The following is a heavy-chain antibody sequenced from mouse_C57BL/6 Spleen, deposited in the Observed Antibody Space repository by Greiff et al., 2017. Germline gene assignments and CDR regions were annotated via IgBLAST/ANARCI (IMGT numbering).Heavy chain of an antibody. CDR2: IYPGSGNT. CDR1: GYTFTDYY. V-gene: IGHV1-76*01. CDR3: ARTLSTGAMDY. J-gene: IGHJ4*01. D-gene: IGHD1-1*01. Sequence: VKLQESGAELVRPGASVKLSCKASGYTFTDYYINWVKQRPGQGLEWIARIYPGSGNTYYNEKFKGKATLTAEKSSSTAYMQLSSLTSEDSAVYFCARTLSTGAMDYWGQGTSVTVSS.